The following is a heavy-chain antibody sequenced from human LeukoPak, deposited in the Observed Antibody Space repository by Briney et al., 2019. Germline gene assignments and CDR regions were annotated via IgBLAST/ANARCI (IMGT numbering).Heavy chain of an antibody. V-gene: IGHV1-2*02. D-gene: IGHD6-6*01. CDR3: ARAIAIEYSSSSVFDY. CDR1: GYTFTGYY. CDR2: INPNSGGT. Sequence: ASVKVSCKASGYTFTGYYMHWVRQAPGQGLEWMGWINPNSGGTNYAQKSQGRVTMTRDTSISTAYMELSRLRSEDTAVYYCARAIAIEYSSSSVFDYWGQGTLVTVSS. J-gene: IGHJ4*02.